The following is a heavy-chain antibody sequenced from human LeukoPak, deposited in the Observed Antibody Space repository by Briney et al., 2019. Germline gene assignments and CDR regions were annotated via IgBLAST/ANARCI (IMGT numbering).Heavy chain of an antibody. CDR2: ISGSGGST. D-gene: IGHD2-21*01. J-gene: IGHJ5*02. CDR3: AKVIHP. Sequence: ETLSLTCAVYGGSFSGYYWSWVRQAPGKGLEWVSAISGSGGSTYYADSVKGRFTISRDNSKNTLYLQMNSLRAEDTAVYYCAKVIHPWGQGTLVTVSS. CDR1: GGSFSGYY. V-gene: IGHV3-23*01.